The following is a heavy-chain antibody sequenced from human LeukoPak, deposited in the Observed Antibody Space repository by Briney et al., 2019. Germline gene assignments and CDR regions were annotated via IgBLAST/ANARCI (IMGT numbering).Heavy chain of an antibody. D-gene: IGHD2-21*01. CDR2: IYPGDSDT. Sequence: GESLKISCKGSGYTFTSYWIGWVRQMPGKGLERMGIIYPGDSDTRYSPSFQGQVTISADKSISTAYLQWSSLKASDTAMYYCARRLRSALNWFDPWGQGTLVTVSS. J-gene: IGHJ5*02. CDR1: GYTFTSYW. CDR3: ARRLRSALNWFDP. V-gene: IGHV5-51*01.